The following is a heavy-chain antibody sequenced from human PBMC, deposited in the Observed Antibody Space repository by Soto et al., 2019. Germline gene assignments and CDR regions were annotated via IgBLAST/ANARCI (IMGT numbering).Heavy chain of an antibody. D-gene: IGHD2-2*03. V-gene: IGHV4-39*01. J-gene: IGHJ6*02. CDR1: GASMNSRTYF. CDR2: MSYSGNS. CDR3: ARLNGYCDSTSCHGYYGMDV. Sequence: PSETLSLTCTVSGASMNSRTYFWGWIRQPPGRGLGWIGSMSYSGNSHYNPSLKSRVTISIDTPKNQFSLKLSSVTAADTAVYYFARLNGYCDSTSCHGYYGMDVWGQGTTVTVSS.